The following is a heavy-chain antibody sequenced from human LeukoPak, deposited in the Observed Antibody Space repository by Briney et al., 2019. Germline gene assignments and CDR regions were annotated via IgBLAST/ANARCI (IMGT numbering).Heavy chain of an antibody. CDR3: AKDSYSSSWYGNFDY. V-gene: IGHV3-33*06. D-gene: IGHD6-13*01. CDR2: IWYDGSNK. Sequence: GGSLRLSCAASGFTFSSYGMHWVRQAPGKGLEWVAVIWYDGSNKYYADSVKGRFTISRDNSKNTLYLQMNSLRAEDTAIYYCAKDSYSSSWYGNFDYWGQGTLVTVSS. CDR1: GFTFSSYG. J-gene: IGHJ4*02.